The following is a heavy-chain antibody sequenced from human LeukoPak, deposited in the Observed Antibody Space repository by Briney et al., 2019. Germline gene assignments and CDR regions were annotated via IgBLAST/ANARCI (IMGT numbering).Heavy chain of an antibody. V-gene: IGHV1-69*01. CDR1: GGTFSSYA. J-gene: IGHJ3*02. Sequence: SVKVSCKASGGTFSSYAISWVRLAPGQGLEWMGGIIPIFGTANYAQKFQGRVTITADESTSTAYMELSSLRSEDTAVYYCASAPRTYYYDSSYAFDIWGQGAMVTVSS. D-gene: IGHD3-22*01. CDR3: ASAPRTYYYDSSYAFDI. CDR2: IIPIFGTA.